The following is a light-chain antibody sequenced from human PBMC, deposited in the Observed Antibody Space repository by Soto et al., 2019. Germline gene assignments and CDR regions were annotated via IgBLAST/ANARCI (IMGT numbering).Light chain of an antibody. V-gene: IGKV1-5*01. Sequence: DIRVSKSAAALSRSLPYRDTITCRASQSISSWLAWYQQKPGKAPQLLIYDASSLESGVPSRFSGSGSGTEFTLTISSLQPDDFTTYCCQQYNSDSRTFGQGAKVDIK. CDR2: DAS. J-gene: IGKJ1*01. CDR3: QQYNSDSRT. CDR1: QSISSW.